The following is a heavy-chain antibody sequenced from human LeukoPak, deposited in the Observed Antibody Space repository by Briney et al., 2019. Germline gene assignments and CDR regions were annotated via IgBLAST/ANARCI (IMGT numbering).Heavy chain of an antibody. CDR3: AKTAEGYFDY. V-gene: IGHV3-23*01. Sequence: GGSLRLSCAASGSTFTSYAMSWVRQAPGKGLEWVSAISGSGGSTYYADSVKGRFTISRGNSKNTLYLQMNSLRAADTAVYYCAKTAEGYFDYWGQGTLVTVSS. CDR2: ISGSGGST. CDR1: GSTFTSYA. J-gene: IGHJ4*02.